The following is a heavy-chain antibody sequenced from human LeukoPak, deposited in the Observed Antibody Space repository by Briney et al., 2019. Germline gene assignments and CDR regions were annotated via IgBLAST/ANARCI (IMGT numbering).Heavy chain of an antibody. D-gene: IGHD2-15*01. Sequence: GGSLRLSCAHSGFTFSSYGMKCLRQAPGKGLEWVSAISSNGGSTYYADSVRGRFTISRDNSKNTLYLQMNSLRAEDTAVYYCAKSLYSGARNGVDSWGQGTLVTVSS. CDR3: AKSLYSGARNGVDS. V-gene: IGHV3-23*01. CDR2: ISSNGGST. CDR1: GFTFSSYG. J-gene: IGHJ4*02.